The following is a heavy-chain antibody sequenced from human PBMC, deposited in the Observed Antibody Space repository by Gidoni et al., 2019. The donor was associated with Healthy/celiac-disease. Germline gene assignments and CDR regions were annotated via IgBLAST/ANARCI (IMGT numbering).Heavy chain of an antibody. CDR2: IWYDGSNK. J-gene: IGHJ6*02. CDR1: GFTFSSYG. CDR3: ARDRGDGDYYYGMDV. D-gene: IGHD3-10*01. Sequence: QVQLVESGGGVVQPGRSLRLSCAASGFTFSSYGMHWVRQAPGKGLEWVAVIWYDGSNKYYADSVKGRFTISRDNSKNTLYLQMNSLRAEDTAVYYCARDRGDGDYYYGMDVWGQGTTVTVSS. V-gene: IGHV3-33*01.